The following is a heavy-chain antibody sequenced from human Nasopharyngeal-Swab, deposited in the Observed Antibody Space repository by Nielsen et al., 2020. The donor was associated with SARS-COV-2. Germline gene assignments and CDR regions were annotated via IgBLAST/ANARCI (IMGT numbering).Heavy chain of an antibody. Sequence: GSLRLSCAASGFTFSNAWMSWVRQAPGKGLEWVGRIKSKTDGGTTDYAAPVKGRFTISRDDSKNTLYLQMNSLKTEDTAVYYCTTDYYDFWSGYYSGYYYYGMDVWGQGTTVTVSS. J-gene: IGHJ6*02. CDR1: GFTFSNAW. D-gene: IGHD3-3*01. V-gene: IGHV3-15*01. CDR3: TTDYYDFWSGYYSGYYYYGMDV. CDR2: IKSKTDGGTT.